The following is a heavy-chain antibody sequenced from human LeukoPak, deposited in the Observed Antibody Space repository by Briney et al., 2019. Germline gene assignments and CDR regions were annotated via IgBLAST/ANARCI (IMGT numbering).Heavy chain of an antibody. CDR2: ISYDGSNK. D-gene: IGHD3-22*01. Sequence: GGSLRLSCAASGFTFSSYAMHWVRQAPGKGLEWVAVISYDGSNKYYADSVKGRFTISRDNSKNTLYLQMNSLRAEDTAVYYCARADYYDSSGYYLDAFDIWGQGTMVTVSS. CDR3: ARADYYDSSGYYLDAFDI. V-gene: IGHV3-30*04. CDR1: GFTFSSYA. J-gene: IGHJ3*02.